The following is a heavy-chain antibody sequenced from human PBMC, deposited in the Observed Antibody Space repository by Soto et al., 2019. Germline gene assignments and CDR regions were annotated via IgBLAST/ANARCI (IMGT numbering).Heavy chain of an antibody. J-gene: IGHJ4*02. Sequence: PGGSLRLSCAASGFTFSLYSMIWVRQAPGKGLEWVSSISSSSSYIYSADSLKGRFTISRDNAKNSLYLQMNSLRVEDTAIYYCVRPRATESRPDYWGQGPLVTVSS. D-gene: IGHD6-6*01. CDR2: ISSSSSYI. CDR3: VRPRATESRPDY. V-gene: IGHV3-21*06. CDR1: GFTFSLYS.